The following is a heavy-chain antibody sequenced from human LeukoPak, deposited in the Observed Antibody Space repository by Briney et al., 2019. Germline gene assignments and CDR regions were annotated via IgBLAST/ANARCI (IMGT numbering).Heavy chain of an antibody. Sequence: GGSLRLSCAASGFTFSSYGMPWVRQAPGKGLEWVAVISYDGSNKYYADSVKGRFTISRDNSKNTLYLQMNSLRAEDTAVYYCAKAGHYYDSKLALFRGQGTMVTVSS. J-gene: IGHJ3*01. CDR2: ISYDGSNK. D-gene: IGHD3-22*01. V-gene: IGHV3-30*18. CDR1: GFTFSSYG. CDR3: AKAGHYYDSKLALF.